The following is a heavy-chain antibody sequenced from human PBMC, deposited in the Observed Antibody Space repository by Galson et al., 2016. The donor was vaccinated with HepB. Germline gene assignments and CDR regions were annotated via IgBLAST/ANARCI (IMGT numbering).Heavy chain of an antibody. CDR2: ISNDGSNK. CDR1: GFIFRSYA. CDR3: ARFIASPWNDYYYYGMDV. Sequence: SLRLSCADSGFIFRSYAMNWVRQAPGKGLEWLAVISNDGSNKYFADSVKGRFTISRDNSKNTPYLQMNSLRAEDTAVYYCARFIASPWNDYYYYGMDVWGKGTTVTVSS. D-gene: IGHD1-1*01. V-gene: IGHV3-30-3*01. J-gene: IGHJ6*04.